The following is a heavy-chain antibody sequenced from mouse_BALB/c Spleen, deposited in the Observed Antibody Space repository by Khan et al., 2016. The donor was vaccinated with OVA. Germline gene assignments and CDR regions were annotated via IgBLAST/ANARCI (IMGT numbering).Heavy chain of an antibody. V-gene: IGHV3-2*02. CDR1: GYSITSGYV. Sequence: EVQLQESGPGLVKPSQSLSLTCTVTGYSITSGYVWNWIRQFPGNKLEWMGYISYSGSTNYNPSFKSRISITRDTSKNQFFLQLNSVTTEDKATYYCARTARIKSWGQGTTLTVSS. J-gene: IGHJ2*01. CDR2: ISYSGST. D-gene: IGHD1-2*01. CDR3: ARTARIKS.